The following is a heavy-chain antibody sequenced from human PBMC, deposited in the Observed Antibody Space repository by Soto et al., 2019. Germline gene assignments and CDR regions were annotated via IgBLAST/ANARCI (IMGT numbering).Heavy chain of an antibody. D-gene: IGHD6-13*01. CDR2: VHDSWGS. Sequence: SETLSLTCTVSGGSISSYYWSWIRQPPGKGLERIGYVHDSWGSHYNPSLKSRVAISLDTSKSQFSLKLTSVTATDTAVYYCARLGLEFRQAAAGIDYWGQGTLVTVSS. J-gene: IGHJ4*02. V-gene: IGHV4-59*08. CDR1: GGSISSYY. CDR3: ARLGLEFRQAAAGIDY.